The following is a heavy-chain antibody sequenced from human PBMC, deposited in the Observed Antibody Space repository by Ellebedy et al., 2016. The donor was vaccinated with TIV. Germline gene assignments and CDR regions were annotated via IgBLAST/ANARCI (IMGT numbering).Heavy chain of an antibody. CDR1: GGSFSGYY. CDR3: ARVGVIRVAALTYYYYYYMDV. J-gene: IGHJ6*03. CDR2: INHSGST. D-gene: IGHD6-6*01. Sequence: GSLRLXCAVYGGSFSGYYWSWIRQPPGKGLEWIGEINHSGSTNYNPSLKSRVTISVDTSKNQFSLKLSSVTAADTAVYYCARVGVIRVAALTYYYYYYMDVWGKGTTVTVSS. V-gene: IGHV4-34*01.